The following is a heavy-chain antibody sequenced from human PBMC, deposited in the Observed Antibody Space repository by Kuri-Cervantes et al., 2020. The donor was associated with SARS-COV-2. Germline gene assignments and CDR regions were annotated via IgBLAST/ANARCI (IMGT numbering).Heavy chain of an antibody. CDR3: AKLPVGATVGDY. J-gene: IGHJ4*02. D-gene: IGHD1-26*01. V-gene: IGHV3-30*18. CDR2: ISYDGSNK. Sequence: GGSLSLSCAASGFTFSSYGMHWVRQAPGKGLEWVAVISYDGSNKYYADSVKGRFTISRDNSKNTLYLQMNSLRAEDTAVYYCAKLPVGATVGDYWGQGTLVTVSS. CDR1: GFTFSSYG.